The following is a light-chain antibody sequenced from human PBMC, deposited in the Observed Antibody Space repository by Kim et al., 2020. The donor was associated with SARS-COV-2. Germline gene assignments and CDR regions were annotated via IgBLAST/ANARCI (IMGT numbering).Light chain of an antibody. CDR1: ESVSSN. J-gene: IGKJ4*01. V-gene: IGKV3-11*01. CDR2: DAS. Sequence: EIVLTQSPTTLPLSPGERATLSCRASESVSSNLAWYEQKPGQPPRLLIYDASKRATGIPARVSGSGSGTDFTLTISSLEPEDFAVYYCQQNSRWPVTFGGGTKVDIK. CDR3: QQNSRWPVT.